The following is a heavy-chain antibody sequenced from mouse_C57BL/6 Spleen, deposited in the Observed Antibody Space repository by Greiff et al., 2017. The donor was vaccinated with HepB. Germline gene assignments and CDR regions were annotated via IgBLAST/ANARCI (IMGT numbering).Heavy chain of an antibody. CDR1: GYTFTDYE. V-gene: IGHV1-15*01. J-gene: IGHJ4*01. CDR2: IDPETGGT. CDR3: TRWDYYGSRLMDY. D-gene: IGHD1-1*01. Sequence: QVQLQQSGAELVRPGASVTLSCKASGYTFTDYEMHWVKQTPVHGLEWIGAIDPETGGTAYNQKFKGKAILTADKSSSTAYMELRSLTSEDSAVYYCTRWDYYGSRLMDYWGQGSLVTVSA.